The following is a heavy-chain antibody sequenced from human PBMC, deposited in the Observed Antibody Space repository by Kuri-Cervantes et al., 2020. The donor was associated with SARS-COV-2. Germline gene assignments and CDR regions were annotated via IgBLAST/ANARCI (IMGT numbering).Heavy chain of an antibody. CDR1: GFGVISYN. CDR3: ARRGSSWDY. Sequence: GGSLRLSCAASGFGVISYNVNWVRQAPGKGLEWVSSISSSSSYIYYADSVKGRFTISRDNAKNSLYLQMNSLRAEDTAVYYCARRGSSWDYWGQGTLVTVSS. V-gene: IGHV3-21*01. J-gene: IGHJ4*02. D-gene: IGHD6-13*01. CDR2: ISSSSSYI.